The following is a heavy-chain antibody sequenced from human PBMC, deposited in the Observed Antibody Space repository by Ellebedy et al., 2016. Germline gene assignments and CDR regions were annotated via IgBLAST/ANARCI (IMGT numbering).Heavy chain of an antibody. J-gene: IGHJ6*02. CDR2: ISHSGDAI. D-gene: IGHD3-10*01. CDR3: ARASGNYYYYGMDV. V-gene: IGHV3-11*01. Sequence: GGSLRLXXAASGPFSDFFMSWIRQAPGKGLEWLSHISHSGDAIYYIDSVRGRFTISRDNAKNSLYLQMNSLRVDDTAVYYCARASGNYYYYGMDVWGQGTTVTVSS. CDR1: GPFSDFF.